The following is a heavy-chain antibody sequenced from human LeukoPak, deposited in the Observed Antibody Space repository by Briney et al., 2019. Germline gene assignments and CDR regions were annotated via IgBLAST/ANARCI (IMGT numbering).Heavy chain of an antibody. J-gene: IGHJ4*02. Sequence: PGWALRLSCTASGFTFSSYAMSWVRQAPGKRLEWDTDISGSGGSTYHADSVKGRFTISRDNSKNTLYLQMNSLRDEDTAVYYCAKDSTMYYESSRGLIDYWGQGPLVTVTS. CDR1: GFTFSSYA. CDR2: ISGSGGST. D-gene: IGHD3-22*01. V-gene: IGHV3-23*01. CDR3: AKDSTMYYESSRGLIDY.